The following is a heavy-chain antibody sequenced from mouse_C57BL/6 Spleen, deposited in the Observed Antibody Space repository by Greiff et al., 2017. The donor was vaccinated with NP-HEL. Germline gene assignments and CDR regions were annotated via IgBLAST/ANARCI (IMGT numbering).Heavy chain of an antibody. CDR1: GYTFTSYW. CDR3: ARSGGNYPYWDFDV. Sequence: QVQLQQSGAELVMPGASVKLSCKASGYTFTSYWMHWVKQRPGQGLEWIGEIDPSDSYTNYNQKFKGKSTLTVDKSSSTAYMQLSSLTSEDSAVYYCARSGGNYPYWDFDVWGTGTTVTVSS. V-gene: IGHV1-69*01. J-gene: IGHJ1*03. D-gene: IGHD2-1*01. CDR2: IDPSDSYT.